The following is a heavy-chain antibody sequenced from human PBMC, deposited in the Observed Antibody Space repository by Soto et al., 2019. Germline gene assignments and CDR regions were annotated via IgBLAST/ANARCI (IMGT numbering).Heavy chain of an antibody. D-gene: IGHD5-12*01. J-gene: IGHJ4*02. CDR2: VNPNSGGT. Sequence: ASVKVSCKASGSTFTGYYIHWVRQAPGQGLEWMGWVNPNSGGTGYAQRFQGRVTMTRDTSINSVYMELSRLRSDDTATYYCARGNSGDDDEFDYWGQGTPVTVSS. CDR3: ARGNSGDDDEFDY. CDR1: GSTFTGYY. V-gene: IGHV1-2*02.